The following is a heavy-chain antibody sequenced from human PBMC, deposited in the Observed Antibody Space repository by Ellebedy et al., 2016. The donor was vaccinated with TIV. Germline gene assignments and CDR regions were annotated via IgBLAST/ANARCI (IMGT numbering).Heavy chain of an antibody. J-gene: IGHJ5*02. CDR2: INPDDGGT. CDR1: GYTFNNYY. Sequence: AASVKVSCKASGYTFNNYYLHWVRQAPGHGLEWLGVINPDDGGTTYTQTLMNRVTMTRDSSARTVYMELRSLRSEDTAVYYCARSFFPLNVVGLAALGQWFDPWGQGTLVIVSS. D-gene: IGHD1-26*01. V-gene: IGHV1-46*02. CDR3: ARSFFPLNVVGLAALGQWFDP.